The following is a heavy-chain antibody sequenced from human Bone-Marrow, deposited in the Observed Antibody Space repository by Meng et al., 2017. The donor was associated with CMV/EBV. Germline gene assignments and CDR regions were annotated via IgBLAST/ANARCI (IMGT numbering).Heavy chain of an antibody. D-gene: IGHD5-12*01. Sequence: GGSLRLSCAASGFTFDHYGMTWVRRVPGKGLQWVSSINWDGGITEYAESVKGRFTISRDNAKNSLHLQMNSLRAEDTAFYYCARTQWLPIPQNYYRYYGMDVWGQGTTVTIYS. V-gene: IGHV3-20*04. CDR2: INWDGGIT. CDR1: GFTFDHYG. J-gene: IGHJ6*02. CDR3: ARTQWLPIPQNYYRYYGMDV.